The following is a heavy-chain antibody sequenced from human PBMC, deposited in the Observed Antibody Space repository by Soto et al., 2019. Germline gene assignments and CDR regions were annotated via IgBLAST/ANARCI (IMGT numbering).Heavy chain of an antibody. J-gene: IGHJ4*02. CDR1: GFTFGSYA. CDR2: IDKTGVST. CDR3: AKENGYSSSWFEFDY. D-gene: IGHD6-13*01. V-gene: IGHV3-23*01. Sequence: PGGSLRLSCAASGFTFGSYAMSWVRQAPGKGLEWVSTIDKTGVSTYYADSVKGRFTISRDNSKNTLYLQMNSLRAEDTAVYYCAKENGYSSSWFEFDYWGQGTLVTVSS.